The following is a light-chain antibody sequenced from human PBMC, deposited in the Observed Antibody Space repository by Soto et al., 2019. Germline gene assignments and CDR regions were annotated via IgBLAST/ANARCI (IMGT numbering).Light chain of an antibody. CDR1: QSPSRF. V-gene: IGKV1-5*01. CDR2: DAS. CDR3: QQCYMGWT. J-gene: IGKJ1*01. Sequence: DIQMTQSPSSLSASVGDRVTITCRASQSPSRFLAWYQHQPGKAPKLLIYDASTLESGVPSRFSGTGSGTEFTFSITSLQPEDFGTYYCQQCYMGWTFGQGTKVDIK.